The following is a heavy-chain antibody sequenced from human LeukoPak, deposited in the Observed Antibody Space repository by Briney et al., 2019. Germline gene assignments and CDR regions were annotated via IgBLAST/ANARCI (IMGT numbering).Heavy chain of an antibody. J-gene: IGHJ4*02. Sequence: PSETLSLTCTVSGDSISSTNYYWGWIRQPPGKGLEWIGSIYYSGSTYYNPSLESRVTISVDTSKNQFSLKLGSVTAADTAVYYCATSGWYLLPGVYWGQGTLDTVSS. CDR2: IYYSGST. D-gene: IGHD6-19*01. CDR3: ATSGWYLLPGVY. V-gene: IGHV4-39*01. CDR1: GDSISSTNYY.